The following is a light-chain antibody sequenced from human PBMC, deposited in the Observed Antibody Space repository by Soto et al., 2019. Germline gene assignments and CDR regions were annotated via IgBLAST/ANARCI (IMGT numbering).Light chain of an antibody. CDR3: QKYGSSHWT. V-gene: IGKV3-20*01. J-gene: IGKJ1*01. Sequence: ETVLTQSPGTLSLSPGERATLSCRARQTIRSNYLAWYRPTPGQATRLLIYGASNRATGIADRFSGSGSGTDFTLIISRLEPEDFALYYCQKYGSSHWTFGQGTKVEIK. CDR2: GAS. CDR1: QTIRSNY.